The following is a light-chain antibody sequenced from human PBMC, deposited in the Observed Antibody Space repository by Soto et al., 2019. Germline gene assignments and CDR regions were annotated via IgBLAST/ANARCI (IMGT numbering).Light chain of an antibody. CDR3: AAWDDSLKGFYV. Sequence: QSVLTQPPSASGTPGQRATISCSGSSSNIGSNYVYWYQQLPGTAPKLLIYRNNQRPSGVPDRFSGSKSGTSASLAISGLRSDDEADYYCAAWDDSLKGFYVFGTRTKVTVL. CDR2: RNN. J-gene: IGLJ1*01. V-gene: IGLV1-47*01. CDR1: SSNIGSNY.